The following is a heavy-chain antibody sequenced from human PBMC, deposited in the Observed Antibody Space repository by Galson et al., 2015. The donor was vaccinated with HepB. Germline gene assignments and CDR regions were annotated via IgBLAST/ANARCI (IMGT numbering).Heavy chain of an antibody. CDR2: INPSGGST. Sequence: SVKVSCKASGYNFTSYYMHWVRQAPGQGLEWMGIINPSGGSTDYAQKFRGRLTMTRDTSTSTVFMELSSLRSEDTAVYHCASGVLLCDGPDYWGQGTLVTVSS. V-gene: IGHV1-46*01. CDR1: GYNFTSYY. J-gene: IGHJ4*02. CDR3: ASGVLLCDGPDY. D-gene: IGHD3-10*01.